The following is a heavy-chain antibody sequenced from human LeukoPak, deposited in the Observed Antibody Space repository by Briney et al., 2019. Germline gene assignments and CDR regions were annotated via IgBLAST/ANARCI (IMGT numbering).Heavy chain of an antibody. CDR1: GYSFTSYW. CDR3: ARMVDYGGYTGPFDY. CDR2: IYPGDSDT. J-gene: IGHJ4*02. Sequence: TPGESLKISCKGSGYSFTSYWISWVRQMPGKGLEWMGIIYPGDSDTTYSPSFQGQVAISADKSISTAYLQWSSLKASDTAMYFCARMVDYGGYTGPFDYWGQGTLVTVSS. D-gene: IGHD4-23*01. V-gene: IGHV5-51*01.